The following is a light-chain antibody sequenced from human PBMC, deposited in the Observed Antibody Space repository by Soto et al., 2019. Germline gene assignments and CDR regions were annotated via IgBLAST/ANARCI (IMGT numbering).Light chain of an antibody. V-gene: IGKV3-20*01. CDR1: QSVTTSY. CDR2: GAA. Sequence: EMVLTQSPGTLPLSPGERATLSCRASQSVTTSYLPWYQQKPGQSPRLLIFGAASRATGTPDRFSGSGSGTDFTLTISRLEPEDFAVYYCQQYDTSPRTFGQGTTVEIK. J-gene: IGKJ1*01. CDR3: QQYDTSPRT.